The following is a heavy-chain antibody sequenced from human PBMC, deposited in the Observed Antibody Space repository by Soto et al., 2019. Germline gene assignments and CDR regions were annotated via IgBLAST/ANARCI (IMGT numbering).Heavy chain of an antibody. D-gene: IGHD6-19*01. V-gene: IGHV4-59*01. Sequence: SPTLSLTCTVSGGSISSYYWSWIRQPPGKGLEWIGYIYYSGSTNYNPSLKSRVTISVDTSKNQFSLKLSSVTAADTAVYYCARSTGSSRNWFDPWGQGTLVTVSS. J-gene: IGHJ5*02. CDR2: IYYSGST. CDR1: GGSISSYY. CDR3: ARSTGSSRNWFDP.